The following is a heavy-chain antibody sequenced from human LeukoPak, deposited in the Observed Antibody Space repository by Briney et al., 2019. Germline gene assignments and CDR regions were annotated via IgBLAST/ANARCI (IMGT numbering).Heavy chain of an antibody. CDR2: INPSSGGT. J-gene: IGHJ4*02. CDR1: GYTFTGHY. CDR3: ARDYGFYSGLYFFDY. Sequence: GASVKVSCKASGYTFTGHYIHRVRQAPGQGLEWMGWINPSSGGTKYAQKFQGRVTMTRDTSISTAYMELSKLRSDDTAVYSCARDYGFYSGLYFFDYWGQGTLVTVSS. D-gene: IGHD1-26*01. V-gene: IGHV1-2*02.